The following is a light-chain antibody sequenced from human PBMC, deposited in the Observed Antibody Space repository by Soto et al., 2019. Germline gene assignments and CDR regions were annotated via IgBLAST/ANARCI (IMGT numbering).Light chain of an antibody. CDR3: NSYTSASFYV. V-gene: IGLV2-14*01. CDR1: TSDIAGYNY. CDR2: EVT. J-gene: IGLJ1*01. Sequence: QSALAQPASVSGSPGQSITISCTGTTSDIAGYNYVSWYQQHPGKAPKLLIYEVTSRASGVSHRFSGSKSGNTASLTISGLQAEDEAEYYCNSYTSASFYVFGTGTKVNVL.